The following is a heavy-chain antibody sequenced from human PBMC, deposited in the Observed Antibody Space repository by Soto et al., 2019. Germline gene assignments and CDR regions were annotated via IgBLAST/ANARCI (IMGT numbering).Heavy chain of an antibody. CDR1: GGSVSSGDYY. CDR3: ARDHTLNMYYYDSSGYHNWFDP. CDR2: IYYSGST. J-gene: IGHJ5*02. V-gene: IGHV4-61*08. D-gene: IGHD3-22*01. Sequence: PSETLSLTCTVSGGSVSSGDYYWSWIRQPPGKGLEWIGYIYYSGSTYYNPSLKSRVTISVDTSKNQFSLKLSSVTAADTAVYYCARDHTLNMYYYDSSGYHNWFDPWGQGTLVTSPQ.